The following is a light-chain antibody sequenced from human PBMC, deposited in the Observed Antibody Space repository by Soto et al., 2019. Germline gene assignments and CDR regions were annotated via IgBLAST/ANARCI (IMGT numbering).Light chain of an antibody. J-gene: IGKJ4*01. Sequence: EIVLTQSPGTLSVSPGERVTVSCRASQTVSSGFLAWYQQKVGQAPRLLIYGASTRATGIPDRFSGSGSGTDFTLTIDRLEPEDFAVYYCHQYYSSPTTFGGGTKVEIK. CDR1: QTVSSGF. CDR2: GAS. CDR3: HQYYSSPTT. V-gene: IGKV3-20*01.